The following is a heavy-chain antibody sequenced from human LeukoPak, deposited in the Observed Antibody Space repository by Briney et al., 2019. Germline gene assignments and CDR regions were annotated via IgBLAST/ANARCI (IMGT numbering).Heavy chain of an antibody. Sequence: SLKVSCKASGGTFSSYAISWVRQAPGQGLEWMGGIIPIFGTANYAQKFQGRVTITADESTSTAYMELSSLRSEDTAVYYCAREVDGDYVFDYWGQGTLVTVSS. V-gene: IGHV1-69*13. CDR1: GGTFSSYA. CDR3: AREVDGDYVFDY. J-gene: IGHJ4*02. D-gene: IGHD4-17*01. CDR2: IIPIFGTA.